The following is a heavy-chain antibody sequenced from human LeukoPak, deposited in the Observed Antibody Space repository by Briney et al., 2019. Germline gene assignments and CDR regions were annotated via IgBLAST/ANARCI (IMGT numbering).Heavy chain of an antibody. Sequence: ASVKVSCKASGYTFTGYYMHWVRQAPGQGLEWMGWINPNSGGTNYAQKFQGRVTMTRDTSISTAYMELSRLRSDDTAVYYCARERGEFGELPDFDYWGQGTLVTVSS. V-gene: IGHV1-2*02. CDR1: GYTFTGYY. CDR2: INPNSGGT. D-gene: IGHD3-10*01. J-gene: IGHJ4*02. CDR3: ARERGEFGELPDFDY.